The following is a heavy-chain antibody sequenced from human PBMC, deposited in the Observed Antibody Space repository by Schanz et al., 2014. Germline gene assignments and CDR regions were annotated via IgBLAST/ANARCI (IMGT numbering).Heavy chain of an antibody. D-gene: IGHD3-10*01. CDR2: IKQDGSEK. Sequence: EVQLVESGGGLVKPGGSLRLSCAASGFTFSNYAMSWVRQAPGKGLEWVANIKQDGSEKYYVDAVKGRFTISRDNAKNSMYLHMKSLRGEDTAVYYCARDNYYGSGSCAYWGQGTLVTVSS. J-gene: IGHJ4*02. CDR3: ARDNYYGSGSCAY. CDR1: GFTFSNYA. V-gene: IGHV3-7*01.